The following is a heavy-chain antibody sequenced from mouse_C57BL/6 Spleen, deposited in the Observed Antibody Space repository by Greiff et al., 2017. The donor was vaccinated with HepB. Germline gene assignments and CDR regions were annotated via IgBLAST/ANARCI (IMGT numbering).Heavy chain of an antibody. Sequence: VQLQQSGPELVKPGASVKISCKASGYSFTSYYIHWVKQRPGQGLEWIGWIYPGSGNTKYNEKFKGKATLTADTSSSTSYMQLSSLTSEDSAVYYCVSPYYGSSYQFAYWGQGTLVTVSA. V-gene: IGHV1-66*01. CDR3: VSPYYGSSYQFAY. CDR2: IYPGSGNT. CDR1: GYSFTSYY. J-gene: IGHJ3*01. D-gene: IGHD1-1*01.